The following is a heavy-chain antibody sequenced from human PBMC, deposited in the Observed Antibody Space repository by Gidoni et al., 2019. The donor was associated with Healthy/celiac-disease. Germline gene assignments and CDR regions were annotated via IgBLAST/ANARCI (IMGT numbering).Heavy chain of an antibody. V-gene: IGHV4-39*01. CDR3: ARLHSSWSPLYYFDY. J-gene: IGHJ4*02. CDR2: IYYSGST. CDR1: GGSISSSSYY. D-gene: IGHD6-13*01. Sequence: QLQLQESGPGLVKPSETLSLTCTVSGGSISSSSYYWGWIRQPPGKGLEWIGSIYYSGSTYYNPSLKSRVTISVDTSKNQFALKLSSVTAADTAVYYCARLHSSWSPLYYFDYWGQGTLVTVSS.